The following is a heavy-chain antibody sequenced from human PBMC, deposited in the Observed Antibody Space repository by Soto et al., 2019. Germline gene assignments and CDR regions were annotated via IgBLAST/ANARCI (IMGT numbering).Heavy chain of an antibody. J-gene: IGHJ4*02. CDR3: ARGVVLKAYEMGGPAY. V-gene: IGHV1-46*01. Sequence: QVQLVQSGAEVKKPGASVKVSCRTSGYTFSRYYMNWVRQAPGQGLEWRGIINPSSGSPNYAQKFLGRPPVTRNKATSPVYMERHGLTSEDTAMYYLARGVVLKAYEMGGPAYRGQGALVTVSS. CDR2: INPSSGSP. CDR1: GYTFSRYY. D-gene: IGHD2-8*01.